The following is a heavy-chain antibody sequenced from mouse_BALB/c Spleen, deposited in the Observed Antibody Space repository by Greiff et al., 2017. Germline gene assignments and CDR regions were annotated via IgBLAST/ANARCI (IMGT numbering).Heavy chain of an antibody. J-gene: IGHJ2*01. V-gene: IGHV1-87*01. CDR3: AREKILFDY. CDR1: GYTFTSYW. Sequence: VQLQQSGAELARPGASVKLSCKASGYTFTSYWMQWVKQRPGQGLEWIGAIYPGDGDTRYTQKFKGKATLTADKSSSTAYMQLSSLASEDSAVYYCAREKILFDYWGQGTTLTVSS. CDR2: IYPGDGDT.